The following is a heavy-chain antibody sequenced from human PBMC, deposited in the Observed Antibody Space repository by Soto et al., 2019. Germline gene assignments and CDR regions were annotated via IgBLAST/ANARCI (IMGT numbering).Heavy chain of an antibody. V-gene: IGHV3-11*04. Sequence: PGRSLRLSNAAAGFIFRYRGMSWIRQAPEKGLERLSYNTPDSRTIYYADSLGGRFTVSRDNARNSVSLQMDSLRDEDAAVYYCARIKLVEWFFISVTVYDMDVWGQGTPVTVSS. J-gene: IGHJ6*02. D-gene: IGHD3-3*01. CDR2: NTPDSRTI. CDR1: GFIFRYRG. CDR3: ARIKLVEWFFISVTVYDMDV.